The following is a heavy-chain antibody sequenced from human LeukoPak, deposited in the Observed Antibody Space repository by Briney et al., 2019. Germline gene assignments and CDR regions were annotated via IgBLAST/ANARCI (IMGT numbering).Heavy chain of an antibody. D-gene: IGHD5-24*01. CDR3: AREGRMRDSYYYYGMDV. J-gene: IGHJ6*02. V-gene: IGHV1-69*13. Sequence: SVKVSCKASGGTFSSYAISWVRQAPGQGLEWMGGIIPIFGTANYAQKFQGRATITADESTSTAYMELSSLRSEDTAVYYCAREGRMRDSYYYYGMDVWGQGTTVTVSS. CDR1: GGTFSSYA. CDR2: IIPIFGTA.